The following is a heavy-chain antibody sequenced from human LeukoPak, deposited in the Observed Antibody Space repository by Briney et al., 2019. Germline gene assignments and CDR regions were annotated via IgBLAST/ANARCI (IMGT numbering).Heavy chain of an antibody. V-gene: IGHV1-46*01. CDR3: AREVAAAGTSSHRESLHFDY. J-gene: IGHJ4*02. Sequence: ASVKVSCKASGYTFTSYYMHWVRQAPGQGLEWMGIINPSGGSTSYAQKFQGRVTMTRDTSISTAYMELSRLRSDDTAVYYCAREVAAAGTSSHRESLHFDYWGQGTLVTVSS. CDR1: GYTFTSYY. D-gene: IGHD6-13*01. CDR2: INPSGGST.